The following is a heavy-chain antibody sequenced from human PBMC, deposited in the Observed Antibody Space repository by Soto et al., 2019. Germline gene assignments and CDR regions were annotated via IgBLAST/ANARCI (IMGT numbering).Heavy chain of an antibody. V-gene: IGHV1-46*01. CDR1: GYTFTSYF. CDR2: INPSGGSA. Sequence: ASVKVSCKSSGYTFTSYFMQWVRQAPGQGLEWMGMINPSGGSASYAQKFKGKVTMTRDTSTSTVYLELSSLRSEDTAFFYWAKEHAGGTSMITSYFDYWGRGTLVTVSS. CDR3: AKEHAGGTSMITSYFDY. J-gene: IGHJ4*02. D-gene: IGHD5-18*01.